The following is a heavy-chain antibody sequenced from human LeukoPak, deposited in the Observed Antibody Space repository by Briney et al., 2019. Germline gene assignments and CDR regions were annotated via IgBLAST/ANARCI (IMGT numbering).Heavy chain of an antibody. CDR3: AKSGRAAGRLTNWVDP. CDR2: ISWNSGSI. Sequence: GRSPRLSCAASGFTFDDYAMHWVRQAPGKGLEWVSGISWNSGSIGYADSVKGRFTISRDNAKNSLYLQMDSLRAEDTAVYYCAKSGRAAGRLTNWVDPWGQGTLVTVSS. V-gene: IGHV3-9*01. D-gene: IGHD3-10*01. CDR1: GFTFDDYA. J-gene: IGHJ5*02.